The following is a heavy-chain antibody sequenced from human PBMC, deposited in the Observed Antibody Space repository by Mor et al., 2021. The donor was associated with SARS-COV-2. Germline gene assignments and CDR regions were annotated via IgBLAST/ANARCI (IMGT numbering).Heavy chain of an antibody. CDR2: NGAGYYT. Sequence: NGAGYYTDYADSVKGRFTISRDNAKNTLFLQMSSLRAEDTAVYYCARGSGSGTYRVYWGQGPLVTVSS. D-gene: IGHD3-10*01. V-gene: IGHV3-74*01. CDR3: ARGSGSGTYRVY. J-gene: IGHJ4*02.